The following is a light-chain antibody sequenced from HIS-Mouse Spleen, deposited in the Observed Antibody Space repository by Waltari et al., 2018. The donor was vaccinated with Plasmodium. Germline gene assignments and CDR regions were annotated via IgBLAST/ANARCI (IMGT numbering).Light chain of an antibody. CDR2: GAS. CDR1: QSVSSN. V-gene: IGKV3-15*01. J-gene: IGKJ3*01. Sequence: EIVMTQSPATLSVSPGERATLSCRDSQSVSSNLACYQQKPGQAPRLLIYGASTRATGIPARFSGSGSGTEFTLTISSVQSEDFAVYYCQQYNNWSFTFGPGTKVDIK. CDR3: QQYNNWSFT.